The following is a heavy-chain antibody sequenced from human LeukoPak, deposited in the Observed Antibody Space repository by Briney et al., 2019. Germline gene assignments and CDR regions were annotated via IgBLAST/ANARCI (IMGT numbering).Heavy chain of an antibody. CDR3: ARDRFDSYPMDV. V-gene: IGHV4-31*03. CDR1: GDSITSGGYY. CDR2: IYYSGST. Sequence: PSQTLSLTCTVSGDSITSGGYYWSWIRQHPGRGLEWIGYIYYSGSTYYSPSLKSRATISVDTSKNQFSLKLSSVTAADTAVYYCARDRFDSYPMDVWGQGTTVTVS. D-gene: IGHD3-10*01. J-gene: IGHJ6*02.